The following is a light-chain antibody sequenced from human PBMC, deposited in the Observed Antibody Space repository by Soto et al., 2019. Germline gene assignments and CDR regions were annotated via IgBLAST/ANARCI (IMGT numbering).Light chain of an antibody. CDR1: QSVTKY. J-gene: IGKJ5*01. CDR2: DTS. Sequence: EILMTQSPVTLSVSPGERATLSCRASQSVTKYLAWYQQKPGQAPRLLIYDTSNRATGIPDRFSGSGSGTDYTLTISSLQPEDFATYYCQQSYRTPTFGQGTRLEIK. V-gene: IGKV3-11*01. CDR3: QQSYRTPT.